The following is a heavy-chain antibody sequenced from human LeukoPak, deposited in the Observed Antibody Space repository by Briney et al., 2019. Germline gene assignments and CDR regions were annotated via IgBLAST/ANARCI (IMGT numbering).Heavy chain of an antibody. CDR1: GFTFSSYG. J-gene: IGHJ6*02. V-gene: IGHV3-30*03. Sequence: PGGSLRLSCAASGFTFSSYGMHWVRQAPGKGLEWVAVISYDGSNKYYADSVKGRFTISRDNSKNTLYLQMNSLRAEDMAVYYCALMRGMDVWGQGTTVTVSS. CDR3: ALMRGMDV. CDR2: ISYDGSNK.